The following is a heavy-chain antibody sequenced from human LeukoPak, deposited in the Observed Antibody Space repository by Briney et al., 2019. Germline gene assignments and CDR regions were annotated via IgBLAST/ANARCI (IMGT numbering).Heavy chain of an antibody. CDR3: ARSPIGDFWSGYYYPYYFDY. J-gene: IGHJ4*02. Sequence: SETLSLTCTVSGGSISSSSYYWGWIRQPPGKGLEWIGRIYYSGSTYYNPSLKSRATISVDTSKNQFSLKLSAVTAADTAVYYCARSPIGDFWSGYYYPYYFDYWGQGTLVTVSS. D-gene: IGHD3-3*01. V-gene: IGHV4-39*01. CDR1: GGSISSSSYY. CDR2: IYYSGST.